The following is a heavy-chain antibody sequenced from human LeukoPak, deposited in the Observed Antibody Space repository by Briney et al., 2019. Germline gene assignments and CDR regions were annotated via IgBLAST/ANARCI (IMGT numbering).Heavy chain of an antibody. CDR3: ARGLAAAGTLAPYYFDY. CDR2: INHSGST. CDR1: GGSFSGYY. V-gene: IGHV4-34*01. J-gene: IGHJ4*02. D-gene: IGHD6-13*01. Sequence: PSETLSLTCAVYGGSFSGYYWSWIRQPPGKGLEWIGEINHSGSTNYNPSLKSRVTISVDTSKNQFSLKLSSVTAADTAVYYCARGLAAAGTLAPYYFDYWAREPWSPSPQ.